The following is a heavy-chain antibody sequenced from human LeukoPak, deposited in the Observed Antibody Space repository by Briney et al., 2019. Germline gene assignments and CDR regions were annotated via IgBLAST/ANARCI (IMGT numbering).Heavy chain of an antibody. Sequence: SETLSLTCAVYGGSFSDYYWSWIRQPPGKGLEWIGEINHSGSTNYNPSLKSRVTISVDTSKNQFSLKLSSVTAADTAVYYCARRPRYGDYEFDYWGQGTLVTVSS. CDR1: GGSFSDYY. CDR3: ARRPRYGDYEFDY. V-gene: IGHV4-34*01. CDR2: INHSGST. D-gene: IGHD4-17*01. J-gene: IGHJ4*02.